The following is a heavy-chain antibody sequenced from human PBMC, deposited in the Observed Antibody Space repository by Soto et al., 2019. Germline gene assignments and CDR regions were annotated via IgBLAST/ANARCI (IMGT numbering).Heavy chain of an antibody. D-gene: IGHD3-10*01. V-gene: IGHV4-38-2*01. CDR2: IYHRAST. CDR3: ARGEVTMVRSDGMDV. CDR1: CYSIISGDY. J-gene: IGHJ6*02. Sequence: SGTLSLTFAVSCYSIISGDYRGWIRHPPGKVLEWIGSIYHRASTYYNPSLRSRVAISGGTCKSQFSLERSSVTAADTAVYYCARGEVTMVRSDGMDVWGEGTTVT.